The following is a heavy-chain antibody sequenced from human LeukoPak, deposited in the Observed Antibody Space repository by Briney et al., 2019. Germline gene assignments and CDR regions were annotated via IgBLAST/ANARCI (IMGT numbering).Heavy chain of an antibody. J-gene: IGHJ4*02. V-gene: IGHV3-23*01. CDR2: ISGSGGST. D-gene: IGHD3-3*01. Sequence: GGSLRLSCAASGFTFSSYAMSWVRQAPGKGLEWVSAISGSGGSTYYADSVKGRFTTSRDNSKNTLYLQMNSLRAEDTAVYYCARLSSPYFWSGYPNFDYWGQGTLVTVSS. CDR3: ARLSSPYFWSGYPNFDY. CDR1: GFTFSSYA.